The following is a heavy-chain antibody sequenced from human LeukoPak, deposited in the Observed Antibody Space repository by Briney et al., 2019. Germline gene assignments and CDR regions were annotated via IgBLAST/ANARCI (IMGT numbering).Heavy chain of an antibody. Sequence: GGSLRLSCAASGFTFSSYWMHWVRQAPGKGLVWVSRINSEGSSTSYADSVKGRFTISRDNAKNTLYLQMNSLRAEDTAVYYCARASSGWSPFDYWGQGTLVTVSS. CDR3: ARASSGWSPFDY. J-gene: IGHJ4*02. CDR1: GFTFSSYW. CDR2: INSEGSST. V-gene: IGHV3-74*01. D-gene: IGHD6-19*01.